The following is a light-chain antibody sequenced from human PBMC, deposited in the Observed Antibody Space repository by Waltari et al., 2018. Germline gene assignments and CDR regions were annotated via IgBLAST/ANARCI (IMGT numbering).Light chain of an antibody. CDR3: QQYGNSPQT. V-gene: IGKV3-20*01. Sequence: EIVLTQSPGTLSLSPGERATLSCRASQSVSSYLAWYQHKPGQAPRLLIYGASSRATGITDRFSGSGSGTDFTLTISRLEPEDFAVYYCQQYGNSPQTLGQGTKLEIK. CDR1: QSVSSY. CDR2: GAS. J-gene: IGKJ2*01.